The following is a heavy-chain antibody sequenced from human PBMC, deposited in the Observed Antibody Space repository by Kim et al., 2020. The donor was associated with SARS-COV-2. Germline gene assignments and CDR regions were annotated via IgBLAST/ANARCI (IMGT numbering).Heavy chain of an antibody. CDR3: AILVGGYSYGYYYYGMDV. D-gene: IGHD5-18*01. CDR2: INPSGGST. V-gene: IGHV1-46*01. Sequence: ASVKVSCKASGYTFTSYYMHWVRQAPGQGLEWMGIINPSGGSTSYAQKFQGRVTMTRDTSTSTVYMELSSLRSEDTAVHYCAILVGGYSYGYYYYGMDVWGQGTTVTVSS. J-gene: IGHJ6*02. CDR1: GYTFTSYY.